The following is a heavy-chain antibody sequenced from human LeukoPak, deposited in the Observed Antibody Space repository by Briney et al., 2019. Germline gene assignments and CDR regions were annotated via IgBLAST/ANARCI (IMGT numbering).Heavy chain of an antibody. Sequence: PGRSLRLSCAASGFTFSDYAMHWVRKAPGKGLEWVTVISYDAKNNYYADSVKGRFTISRDNSKNTLYLQMNSLRGEDTAVYYCARGDSTGGRKPFDIWGQGTMVTVSS. CDR1: GFTFSDYA. V-gene: IGHV3-30*04. J-gene: IGHJ3*02. D-gene: IGHD2-15*01. CDR2: ISYDAKNN. CDR3: ARGDSTGGRKPFDI.